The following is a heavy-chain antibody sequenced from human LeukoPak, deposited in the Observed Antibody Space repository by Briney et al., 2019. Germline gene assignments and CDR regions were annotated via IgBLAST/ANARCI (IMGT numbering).Heavy chain of an antibody. Sequence: PSETLSLTCTVSGGSISSYYWSWIRQPPGKGLEWIGEINHSGSTNYNPSLKSRVTISVDTSKNQFSLKLSSVTAADTAVYYCASRRAAAENWGQGTLVTVSS. CDR1: GGSISSYY. V-gene: IGHV4-34*01. CDR3: ASRRAAAEN. J-gene: IGHJ4*02. D-gene: IGHD6-13*01. CDR2: INHSGST.